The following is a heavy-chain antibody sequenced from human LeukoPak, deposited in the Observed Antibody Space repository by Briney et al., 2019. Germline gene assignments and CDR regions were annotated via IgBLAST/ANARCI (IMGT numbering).Heavy chain of an antibody. CDR3: VRDVAEYYFDF. D-gene: IGHD2/OR15-2a*01. CDR2: INSNGRTI. J-gene: IGHJ4*02. V-gene: IGHV3-48*03. Sequence: GGSLRLSCAASGFTFSNYAMNWVRQVPGKGLEWISFINSNGRTIYYADSVRGRFTISRDNAKNSLYLQMNSLTAEDTALYFCVRDVAEYYFDFWGQGTLVTVSS. CDR1: GFTFSNYA.